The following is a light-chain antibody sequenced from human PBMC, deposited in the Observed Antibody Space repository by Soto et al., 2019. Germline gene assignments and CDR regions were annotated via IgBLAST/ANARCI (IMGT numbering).Light chain of an antibody. Sequence: IVMTQSPATLSVSPGERATLSCRASQGIGSTLAWYQQKPGQTPRLLIYDASTRATGIPARFSGSGSGTDFTLTISSLEPEDFAVYYCQQRSNWPITFGQGTRLEIK. V-gene: IGKV3D-11*01. CDR1: QGIGST. CDR3: QQRSNWPIT. CDR2: DAS. J-gene: IGKJ5*01.